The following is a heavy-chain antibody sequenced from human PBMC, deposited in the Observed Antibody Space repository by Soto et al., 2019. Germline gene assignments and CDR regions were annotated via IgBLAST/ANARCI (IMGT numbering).Heavy chain of an antibody. V-gene: IGHV1-69*13. CDR1: GGTFSSYA. J-gene: IGHJ6*02. CDR3: ASLASIVGATMGMRYYYYGMDV. CDR2: IIPIFGTA. Sequence: ASVKVSCKASGGTFSSYAISWVRQAPGQGLEWMGGIIPIFGTANYAQKFQGRVTITADESTSTAYMELSSLRSEDTAVYYCASLASIVGATMGMRYYYYGMDVWGQGTTVTVSS. D-gene: IGHD1-26*01.